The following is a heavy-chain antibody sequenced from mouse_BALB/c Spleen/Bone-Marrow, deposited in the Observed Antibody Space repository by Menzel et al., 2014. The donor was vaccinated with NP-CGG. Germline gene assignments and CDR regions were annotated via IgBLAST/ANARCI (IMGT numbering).Heavy chain of an antibody. CDR3: ARPRYYGSVFAY. Sequence: EVHLVESGGGLVQPGGSLKLSCAASGFDFSRYYMSWVRQAPGKGLEWIGEINPDSSPINYTPSLKDKFIISRDNAKNTLYLQMSKVRSGDTALYYCARPRYYGSVFAYWGQGTLVTVSA. D-gene: IGHD1-1*01. CDR1: GFDFSRYY. CDR2: INPDSSPI. V-gene: IGHV4-1*02. J-gene: IGHJ3*01.